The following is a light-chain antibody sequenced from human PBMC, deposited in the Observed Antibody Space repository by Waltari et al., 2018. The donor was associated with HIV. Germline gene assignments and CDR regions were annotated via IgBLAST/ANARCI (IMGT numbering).Light chain of an antibody. CDR2: EVS. J-gene: IGLJ2*01. CDR1: SRDVGGYNY. V-gene: IGLV2-14*01. Sequence: QSALTQPASVSGSPGQSITISCTGTSRDVGGYNYVSWYQQPPGKAPKLMIYEVSNRPSGVSNRFSGSKSGNTASLTISGLQAEDEADYYCSSYTSSSLVVFGGGTKLTVL. CDR3: SSYTSSSLVV.